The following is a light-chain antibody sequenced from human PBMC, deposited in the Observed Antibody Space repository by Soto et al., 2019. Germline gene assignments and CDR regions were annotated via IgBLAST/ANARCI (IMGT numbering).Light chain of an antibody. CDR3: QQSFSFPYT. CDR1: QGIRNS. Sequence: DIQMTQSPSSVSASVGDRVTITCRASQGIRNSLAWYQQKAGKAPELLIYDASSLQTGLPSRFSGRGAETDFTLTISSLQPEDLATYYCQQSFSFPYTFGQGTKLHIK. CDR2: DAS. J-gene: IGKJ2*01. V-gene: IGKV1-12*01.